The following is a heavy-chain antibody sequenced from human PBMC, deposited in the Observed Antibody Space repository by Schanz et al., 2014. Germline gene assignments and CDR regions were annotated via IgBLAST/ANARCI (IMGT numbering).Heavy chain of an antibody. CDR1: NYIFTKYY. V-gene: IGHV1-46*01. CDR2: INPYDDTI. D-gene: IGHD3-3*01. Sequence: QVQLVQSGAEVKKPGASVKLSCKASNYIFTKYYIHCVRQAPGQGLEWMGLINPYDDTIDYAKKFQGRFTMTSDTSTTTVYMELSSLRSDDTAMYYWVTEERMESGTWAKAFDIWGQGTWVTVSS. J-gene: IGHJ3*02. CDR3: VTEERMESGTWAKAFDI.